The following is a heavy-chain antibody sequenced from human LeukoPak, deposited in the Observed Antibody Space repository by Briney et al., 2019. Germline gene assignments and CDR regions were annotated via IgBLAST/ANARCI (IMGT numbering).Heavy chain of an antibody. Sequence: PSETLSLTCGVYGGSFSGYYWSWIRQPPGKGLEWIGEINPRGSTNYNPSLKSRVTLSADTSKNQFSLTLNSVTDADTAVYYCARRRLGYYFDYWGQGTLVTVSS. CDR1: GGSFSGYY. CDR3: ARRRLGYYFDY. V-gene: IGHV4-34*01. CDR2: INPRGST. J-gene: IGHJ4*02. D-gene: IGHD5-24*01.